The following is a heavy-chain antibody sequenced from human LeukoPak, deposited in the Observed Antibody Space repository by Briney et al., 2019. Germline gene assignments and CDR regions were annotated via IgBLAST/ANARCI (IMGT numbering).Heavy chain of an antibody. J-gene: IGHJ5*01. Sequence: ASVKVSCKASGYTFTSYGITWVRQAPGQRLEWMGWISAYNGDTNYAQTFQGRVTMATGTSTSTAYMELRSLRSDDTAVYYCARGVYSSGYYCDSWGQGTLVTVSS. CDR2: ISAYNGDT. CDR1: GYTFTSYG. D-gene: IGHD3-22*01. CDR3: ARGVYSSGYYCDS. V-gene: IGHV1-18*01.